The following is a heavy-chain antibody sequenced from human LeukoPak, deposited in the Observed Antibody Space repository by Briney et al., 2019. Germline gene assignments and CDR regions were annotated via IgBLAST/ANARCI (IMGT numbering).Heavy chain of an antibody. CDR1: GFTFTSSA. J-gene: IGHJ3*02. V-gene: IGHV1-58*02. CDR2: VVVGSGNT. D-gene: IGHD6-13*01. Sequence: SVKVSCKASGFTFTSSAMQWVRQARGQRLEWIGWVVVGSGNTNYAQKFQERVTITRDMSTSTAYMELSSLRSEDTAVYYCAARSSSWYPGAFDIWGQGTMVTVSS. CDR3: AARSSSWYPGAFDI.